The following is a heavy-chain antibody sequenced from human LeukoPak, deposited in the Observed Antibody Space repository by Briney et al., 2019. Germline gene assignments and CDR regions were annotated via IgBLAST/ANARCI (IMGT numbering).Heavy chain of an antibody. D-gene: IGHD2-15*01. Sequence: ASVKVSCKASGYTFTGYYMHWVRQAPGQGLEWMGWISGYNGNTNYAQKLQGRVTMTTDTSTSTAYMELRSLRSDDTAVYYCARSGYCSGGSCYSGAFDIWGQGTMVTVSS. CDR2: ISGYNGNT. V-gene: IGHV1-18*04. J-gene: IGHJ3*02. CDR1: GYTFTGYY. CDR3: ARSGYCSGGSCYSGAFDI.